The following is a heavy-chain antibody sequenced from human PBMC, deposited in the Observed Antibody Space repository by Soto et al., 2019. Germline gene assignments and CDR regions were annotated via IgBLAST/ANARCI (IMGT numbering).Heavy chain of an antibody. CDR1: GFTFSNYG. J-gene: IGHJ6*03. Sequence: GGSLRLSCAAPGFTFSNYGMHWVRQAPGKGLEWVAVISYDGSSKYYADSGKGRFIISRDNSKNTLYLQMISLRAEDTAVYYCAKDPNSSGWYGYYYYYYMDVWGKGTTVTVSS. V-gene: IGHV3-30*18. CDR2: ISYDGSSK. D-gene: IGHD6-19*01. CDR3: AKDPNSSGWYGYYYYYYMDV.